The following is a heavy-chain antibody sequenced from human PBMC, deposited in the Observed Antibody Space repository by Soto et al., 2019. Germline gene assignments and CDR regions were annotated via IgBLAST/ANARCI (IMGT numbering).Heavy chain of an antibody. J-gene: IGHJ4*02. CDR3: ATSPYYYIFDS. CDR2: VYTVGST. D-gene: IGHD3-22*01. Sequence: EVQLVESGGGLVQPGGSLRLSCAASGFTVSSNYMSWVRQVPGKGLEWVSIVYTVGSTYYADSVKGRFTVSRDDSKNTLYLRMNSLRAEDTAVYYCATSPYYYIFDSWGQGTLVTVSS. V-gene: IGHV3-66*01. CDR1: GFTVSSNY.